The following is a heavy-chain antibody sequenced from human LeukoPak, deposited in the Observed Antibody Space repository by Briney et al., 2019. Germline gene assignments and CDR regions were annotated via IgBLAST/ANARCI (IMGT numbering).Heavy chain of an antibody. V-gene: IGHV4-59*05. J-gene: IGHJ4*02. CDR1: GASTSNYY. CDR3: GGSRDGYIDY. D-gene: IGHD5-24*01. Sequence: SETLSLTCTVSGASTSNYYWNWIRQPPGKGLEWIGSICYSGSTYYNPSLKSRVAISVDTSKNQFSLKLSSVTAADTAVYYRGGSRDGYIDYWGQGTLVTVSS. CDR2: ICYSGST.